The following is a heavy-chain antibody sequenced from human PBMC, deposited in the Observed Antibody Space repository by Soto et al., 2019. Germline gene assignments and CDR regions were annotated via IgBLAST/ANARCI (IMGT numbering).Heavy chain of an antibody. CDR3: SRDVVVGAKALNY. J-gene: IGHJ4*02. CDR1: GFTFSNYW. Sequence: GVSLRLSWAASGFTFSNYWMTWVRQAPGKGLEWVANIKEDGSEKHYVDSVKGRFTISRDNAKNSLYLQMNSLRVEDTAVYFCSRDVVVGAKALNYWGQGALVTVSS. V-gene: IGHV3-7*01. CDR2: IKEDGSEK. D-gene: IGHD2-15*01.